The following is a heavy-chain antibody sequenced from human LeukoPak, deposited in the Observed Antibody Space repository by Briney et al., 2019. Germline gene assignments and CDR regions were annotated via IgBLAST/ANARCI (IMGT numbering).Heavy chain of an antibody. CDR1: GGSFSGYY. J-gene: IGHJ4*02. Sequence: SETLSLTCAVYGGSFSGYYWSWIRQPPGKGLEWIGEINHSGSTNYNPSLKSRVTISVDTSKNQFSLKLTSVTAADTTVYYCARLSCTTTSCHFDYWGQGTLVTVSS. CDR2: INHSGST. CDR3: ARLSCTTTSCHFDY. D-gene: IGHD2-2*01. V-gene: IGHV4-34*01.